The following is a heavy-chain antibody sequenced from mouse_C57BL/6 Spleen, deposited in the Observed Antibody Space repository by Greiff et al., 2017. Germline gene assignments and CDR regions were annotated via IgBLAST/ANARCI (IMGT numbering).Heavy chain of an antibody. Sequence: VQLQQSGPGLVQPSQSLSITCTVSGFSFTSYGVHWVRQSPGKGLEWLGVIWSGGSTDYNAAFISRLSISKDNSKSQVFFKMNSLQVDDTAIYYCARAYYSNYYWYFDVWGTGTTVTVSS. CDR3: ARAYYSNYYWYFDV. CDR1: GFSFTSYG. CDR2: IWSGGST. D-gene: IGHD2-5*01. J-gene: IGHJ1*03. V-gene: IGHV2-2*01.